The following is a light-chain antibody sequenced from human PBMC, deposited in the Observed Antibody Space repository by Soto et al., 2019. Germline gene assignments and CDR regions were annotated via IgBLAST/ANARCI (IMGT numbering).Light chain of an antibody. CDR2: GAS. CDR3: QQYGSSLFT. CDR1: QSVSSGY. Sequence: EIVLTQSPGTLSLSPGDGATLSCRASQSVSSGYLAWYQQKPGQAPRLLIYGASRRATGIPDRFSGSGSGTDFTLSISRLEPEDFAVYYCQQYGSSLFTFGPGTKVDIK. V-gene: IGKV3-20*01. J-gene: IGKJ3*01.